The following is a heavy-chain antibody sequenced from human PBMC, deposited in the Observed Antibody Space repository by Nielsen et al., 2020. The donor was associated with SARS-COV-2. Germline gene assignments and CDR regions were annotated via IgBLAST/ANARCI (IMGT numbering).Heavy chain of an antibody. CDR2: ISSNGGST. V-gene: IGHV3-64*01. Sequence: WIRQPPGKGLEYVSAISSNGGSTYYANSVKGRFTISRDNAKNSLYLQMNSLRAEDTAVYYCAGDLGYDFWSGYQYYYGMDVWGQGTTVTVSS. D-gene: IGHD3-3*01. CDR3: AGDLGYDFWSGYQYYYGMDV. J-gene: IGHJ6*02.